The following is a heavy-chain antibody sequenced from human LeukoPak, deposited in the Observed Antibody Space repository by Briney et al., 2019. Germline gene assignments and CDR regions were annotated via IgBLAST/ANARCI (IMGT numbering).Heavy chain of an antibody. D-gene: IGHD3-22*01. J-gene: IGHJ4*02. V-gene: IGHV3-48*02. CDR2: ISRSSSNI. CDR1: GFTFRSYS. Sequence: GGSLRLSCAASGFTFRSYSMNWVRQAPGKGLEGVSYISRSSSNIYYADSVKGRFTISRDNAKNSLYLQINSLRDEDTAVYYCARVVNYYDSSGCFDYWGQGTLVTVSS. CDR3: ARVVNYYDSSGCFDY.